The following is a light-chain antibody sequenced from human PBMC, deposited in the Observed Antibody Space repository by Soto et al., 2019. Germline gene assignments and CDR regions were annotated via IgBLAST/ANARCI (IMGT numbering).Light chain of an antibody. CDR3: QSYDSSLSDWV. V-gene: IGLV1-40*01. CDR2: GNT. CDR1: SSNIGSGYD. Sequence: QSVLTQPPSVSGVPGQRVTIYCTGSSSNIGSGYDVHWYQQLPGTAPKLLIYGNTNRPSGVPDRFSGSKSGTSASLAITGLQAEDEADYYCQSYDSSLSDWVFGGGTKVTVL. J-gene: IGLJ3*02.